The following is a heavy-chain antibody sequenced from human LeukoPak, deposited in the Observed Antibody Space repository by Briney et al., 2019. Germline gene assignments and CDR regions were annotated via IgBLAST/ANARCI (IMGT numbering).Heavy chain of an antibody. Sequence: PGGSLRLSCAASGFTFSSYAMHWVRQAPAKVLEWVAVISYDGSNKYYADSVKGRFTISRDNSKNTLYLQMNSLRAEDTAVYYCASGMTTVTPGYYGMDVWGQGTTVTVSS. CDR1: GFTFSSYA. D-gene: IGHD4-17*01. J-gene: IGHJ6*02. V-gene: IGHV3-30-3*01. CDR2: ISYDGSNK. CDR3: ASGMTTVTPGYYGMDV.